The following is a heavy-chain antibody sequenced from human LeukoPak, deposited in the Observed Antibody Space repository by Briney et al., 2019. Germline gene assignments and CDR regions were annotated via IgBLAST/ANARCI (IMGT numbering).Heavy chain of an antibody. V-gene: IGHV3-74*01. J-gene: IGHJ5*01. CDR1: GFTFSGYW. CDR3: AKAATYFYGSVTYDWFES. D-gene: IGHD3-10*01. Sequence: GGSLRLSCEASGFTFSGYWMHWVRQIPGKGLMWVSRIESNGLTLYADSVRDRFTISRDNGKNTIYLQMNSLRVDDTAIYYCAKAATYFYGSVTYDWFESWGQGTLVTVSS. CDR2: IESNGLT.